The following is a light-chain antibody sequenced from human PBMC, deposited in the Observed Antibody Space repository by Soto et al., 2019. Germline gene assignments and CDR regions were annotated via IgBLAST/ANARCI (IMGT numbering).Light chain of an antibody. Sequence: MTQSPSTLSASVGDRVTITCXXXQSISSWLAWYQQKPGKAPKLLIYDASSLESGVPSRFSGSGSGTEFTLTISSLQPDDFATYYCQQYNSYRYTFGQGTKLEIK. J-gene: IGKJ2*01. CDR3: QQYNSYRYT. V-gene: IGKV1-5*01. CDR1: QSISSW. CDR2: DAS.